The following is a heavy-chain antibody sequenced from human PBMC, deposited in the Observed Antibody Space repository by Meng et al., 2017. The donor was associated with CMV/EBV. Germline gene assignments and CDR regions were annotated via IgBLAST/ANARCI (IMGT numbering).Heavy chain of an antibody. V-gene: IGHV1-2*02. D-gene: IGHD3-3*01. CDR2: INPNSGGT. J-gene: IGHJ6*02. CDR3: ARSGTRYYETYYDFWSGYYYYYYGMDV. Sequence: ASVKVSCKASGYTFTGYYMHWVRQAPGQGLEWMGWINPNSGGTNYAQKFQGRVTMTRDTSISTAYMELSSLRSEDTAVYYCARSGTRYYETYYDFWSGYYYYYYGMDVWGQGTTVTVSS. CDR1: GYTFTGYY.